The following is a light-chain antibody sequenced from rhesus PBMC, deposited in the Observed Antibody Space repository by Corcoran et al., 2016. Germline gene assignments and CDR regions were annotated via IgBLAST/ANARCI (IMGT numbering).Light chain of an antibody. CDR2: QAS. V-gene: IGKV7-13*01. J-gene: IGKJ1*01. Sequence: IVLTQSPASLAVSPGQRATITCRASERVSVIGIDLIHWYQQKPGQPPKSLIHQASNKDTGAPPRFSGSVSGTDFTLTINPVEADGAADYYCLKTKDCPWTFGQGTKVEI. CDR3: LKTKDCPWT. CDR1: ERVSVIGIDL.